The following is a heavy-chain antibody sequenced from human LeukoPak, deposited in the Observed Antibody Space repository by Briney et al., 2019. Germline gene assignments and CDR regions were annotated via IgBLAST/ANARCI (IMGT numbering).Heavy chain of an antibody. V-gene: IGHV3-11*01. CDR1: GFTFSDYY. CDR3: ARESYSSGWYFAFDI. CDR2: ISSSGSTI. Sequence: PGGSLRLSCAAPGFTFSDYYMSWIRQAPGKGLEWVSYISSSGSTIYYADSVKGRFTISRDNAKNSLYLQMNSLRAEDTAVYYCARESYSSGWYFAFDIWGQGTMVTVSS. J-gene: IGHJ3*02. D-gene: IGHD6-19*01.